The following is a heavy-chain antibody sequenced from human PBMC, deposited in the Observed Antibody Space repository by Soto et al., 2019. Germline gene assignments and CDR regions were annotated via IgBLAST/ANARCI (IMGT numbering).Heavy chain of an antibody. J-gene: IGHJ5*02. CDR1: GGTLSSYA. V-gene: IGHV1-69*13. CDR2: IIPIFGTA. CDR3: GRVTLGALAGNVVVAWFDP. D-gene: IGHD2-21*01. Sequence: SVKVSCKASGGTLSSYAMSWVRQAPGQGLEWMGGIIPIFGTANYAQKFQGRVTITADESRSTAYMELSILRSEDTAVYYSGRVTLGALAGNVVVAWFDPWGQGTLVTVSS.